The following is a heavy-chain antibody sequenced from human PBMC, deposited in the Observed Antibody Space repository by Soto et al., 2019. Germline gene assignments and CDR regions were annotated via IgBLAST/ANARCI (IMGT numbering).Heavy chain of an antibody. CDR1: GGSISSSSYY. CDR2: IYYSGST. Sequence: PSETLSLTCTVSGGSISSSSYYWGWIRQPPGKGLEWIGSIYYSGSTYYNPSLKGRVTISVDTSKNQFSLKLSSVTAADTAVYYCARVNGYVDTAMVSMYNWFDPWGQGTLVTVSS. CDR3: ARVNGYVDTAMVSMYNWFDP. V-gene: IGHV4-39*07. D-gene: IGHD5-18*01. J-gene: IGHJ5*02.